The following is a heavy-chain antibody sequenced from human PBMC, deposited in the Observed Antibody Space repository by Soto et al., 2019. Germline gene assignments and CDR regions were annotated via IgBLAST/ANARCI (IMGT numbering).Heavy chain of an antibody. CDR1: GFTFSSYA. CDR3: AKDGGSRRGYSYSFFDY. V-gene: IGHV3-23*01. CDR2: ISGSGGST. Sequence: GGSLRLSCAASGFTFSSYAMSWVRQAPGKGLEWVSAISGSGGSTYYADSVKGRFTISRDNSKNTLYLQMNSLRAEDTAVYYCAKDGGSRRGYSYSFFDYWGQGTLVTVSS. D-gene: IGHD5-18*01. J-gene: IGHJ4*02.